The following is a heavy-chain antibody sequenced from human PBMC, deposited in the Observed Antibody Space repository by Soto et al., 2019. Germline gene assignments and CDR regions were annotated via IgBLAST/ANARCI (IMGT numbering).Heavy chain of an antibody. CDR3: AKAIAAAGTLDYYYYGMDV. V-gene: IGHV3-23*01. CDR1: GFTFSSYA. Sequence: EVQLLESGGGLVQPGGSLRLSCAASGFTFSSYAMSWVRQAPGKGLEWVSAISGSGGSTYYADSVKGRFTISRDNSKNTLYLQMNSLRAEDTAVYYCAKAIAAAGTLDYYYYGMDVWGQGTTVTVSS. CDR2: ISGSGGST. D-gene: IGHD6-13*01. J-gene: IGHJ6*02.